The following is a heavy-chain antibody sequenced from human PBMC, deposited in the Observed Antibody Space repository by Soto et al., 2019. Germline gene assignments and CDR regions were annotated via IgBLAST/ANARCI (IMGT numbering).Heavy chain of an antibody. CDR1: GYTFTSYG. D-gene: IGHD3-22*01. V-gene: IGHV1-18*01. J-gene: IGHJ4*02. CDR2: ISAYNGNT. Sequence: ASVKVSCKASGYTFTSYGISWVRQAPGQGLEWMGWISAYNGNTNYAQKLQGRVTMTTDTSTSTAYMELRSLRSDDTAVYYCARDTGDYYDSSGYYDLDYWGQGTLVTVSS. CDR3: ARDTGDYYDSSGYYDLDY.